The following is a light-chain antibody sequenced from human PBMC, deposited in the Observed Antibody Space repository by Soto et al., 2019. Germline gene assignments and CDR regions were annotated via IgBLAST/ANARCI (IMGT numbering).Light chain of an antibody. CDR1: SSDVGGYDY. Sequence: QSALTQPASVPGSPGQSITISCTGTSSDVGGYDYVSWYQHHPGKAPKLMIYEVSNRPSGVSNRFSGSKSGNTASLTISGLQAEDEADYYCSSYAGSYRVFGTGTKLTVL. CDR2: EVS. J-gene: IGLJ1*01. V-gene: IGLV2-14*01. CDR3: SSYAGSYRV.